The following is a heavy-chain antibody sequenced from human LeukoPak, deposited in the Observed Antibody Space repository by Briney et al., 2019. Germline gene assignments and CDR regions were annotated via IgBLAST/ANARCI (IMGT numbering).Heavy chain of an antibody. CDR1: GITLSNYG. V-gene: IGHV3-23*01. CDR2: ISDRGSRT. J-gene: IGHJ4*02. Sequence: GGSLRLSCAVSGITLSNYGMSWVRQAPGKGLEWVAGISDRGSRTNYADSVKGRFTISTDHPKNTLYLQMNSLRAEDTAVYFCAKRGVVIRAILVGFHKEAYYFDSWGQGALVTVSS. CDR3: AKRGVVIRAILVGFHKEAYYFDS. D-gene: IGHD2-21*01.